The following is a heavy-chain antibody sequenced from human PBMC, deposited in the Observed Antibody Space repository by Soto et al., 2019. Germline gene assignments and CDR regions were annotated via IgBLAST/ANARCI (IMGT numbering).Heavy chain of an antibody. CDR3: ARDRLQSIAFDI. CDR1: GFTFSSYG. CDR2: IWYDGSNK. V-gene: IGHV3-33*01. Sequence: PGGSLRLSCAASGFTFSSYGMHWVRQAPGKGLEWVAVIWYDGSNKYYADSVKGRFTISRDNSKNTLYLQMNSLRAEDTAVYYCARDRLQSIAFDIWGQGTMVTVSS. D-gene: IGHD4-4*01. J-gene: IGHJ3*02.